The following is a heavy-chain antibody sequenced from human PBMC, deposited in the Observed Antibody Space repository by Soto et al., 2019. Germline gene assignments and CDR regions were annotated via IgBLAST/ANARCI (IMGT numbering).Heavy chain of an antibody. Sequence: ASVKVSCKGSGYTFIANYSQWVRQAPGQGLEWMGWINPNSGGTTYAQKFQGRVTLTRDTSITTAYMELSGLTSDDTAVYFCAREGSGWKYFDYWGQGILVTVSS. CDR1: GYTFIANY. J-gene: IGHJ4*02. D-gene: IGHD6-19*01. V-gene: IGHV1-2*02. CDR2: INPNSGGT. CDR3: AREGSGWKYFDY.